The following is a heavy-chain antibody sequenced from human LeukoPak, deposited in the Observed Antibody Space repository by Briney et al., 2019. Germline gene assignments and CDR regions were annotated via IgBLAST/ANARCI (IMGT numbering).Heavy chain of an antibody. CDR1: GFTVSSNC. D-gene: IGHD2-21*01. J-gene: IGHJ1*01. V-gene: IGHV3-53*01. CDR2: IYSGGST. Sequence: GGSLRLSCAASGFTVSSNCMSWVRQAPEKGLEWVSVIYSGGSTYYADSVKGRFTTPRDISKNTLYLQMNSLRAEDTAVYYCASVNGDGAEYFQHWGQGTLVTVSS. CDR3: ASVNGDGAEYFQH.